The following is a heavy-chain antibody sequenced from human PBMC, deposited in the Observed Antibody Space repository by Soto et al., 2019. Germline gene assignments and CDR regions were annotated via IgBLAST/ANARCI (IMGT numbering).Heavy chain of an antibody. Sequence: PGGSLRLSCAASGFTFSTYSMNWVRQAPGKGLEWVSYISSSSSTIFYTDSVKGRFTVSRDNAKNSLYLQMNSLRAEDTAVYYCGRPTYYYDSSGAPAYWGQETLVTVSS. CDR3: GRPTYYYDSSGAPAY. CDR2: ISSSSSTI. V-gene: IGHV3-48*01. J-gene: IGHJ4*02. CDR1: GFTFSTYS. D-gene: IGHD3-22*01.